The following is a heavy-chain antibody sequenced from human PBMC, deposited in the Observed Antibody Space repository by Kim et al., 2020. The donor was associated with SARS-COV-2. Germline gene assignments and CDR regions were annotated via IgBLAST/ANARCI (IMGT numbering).Heavy chain of an antibody. Sequence: GGSLRLSCAASGFTFSSYAMHWVRQAPGKGLEWVAVISYDGSNKYYADSVKGRFTISRDNSKNTLYLQMNSLRAEDTAVYYCARDLLAAAGGGLYYYDSRGGYYYYGMDVWGQGTTVTVSS. CDR2: ISYDGSNK. V-gene: IGHV3-30*04. CDR1: GFTFSSYA. J-gene: IGHJ6*02. D-gene: IGHD3-22*01. CDR3: ARDLLAAAGGGLYYYDSRGGYYYYGMDV.